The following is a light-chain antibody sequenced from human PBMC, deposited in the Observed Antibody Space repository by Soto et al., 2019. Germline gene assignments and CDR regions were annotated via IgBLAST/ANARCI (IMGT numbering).Light chain of an antibody. V-gene: IGLV2-8*01. CDR3: LSYTSANTRV. CDR1: SSDVGGYNY. J-gene: IGLJ3*02. Sequence: QSVLTQPPSASGSPGQSVTISCTGTSSDVGGYNYVSWYQQHPGKAPKLMIYEVNKRPSGVPDRFSGSKSGNTASLTISGLQPEDEADYYCLSYTSANTRVFGGGTKLTVL. CDR2: EVN.